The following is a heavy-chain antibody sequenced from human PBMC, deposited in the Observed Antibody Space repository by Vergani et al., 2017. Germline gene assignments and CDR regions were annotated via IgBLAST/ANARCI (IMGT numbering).Heavy chain of an antibody. D-gene: IGHD3-3*01. CDR3: ARGGTTYYDFWSGYYKVWFDP. J-gene: IGHJ5*02. Sequence: QVQLVQSGAEVKKPGSSVKVSCKASGGTFSSYTISWVRQAPGQGLEWMGRIIPILGIANYAQKFQGRVTITADKSTSTAYMELSSLRSEDTAVYYCARGGTTYYDFWSGYYKVWFDPWGQGTLVTVSS. CDR1: GGTFSSYT. CDR2: IIPILGIA. V-gene: IGHV1-69*02.